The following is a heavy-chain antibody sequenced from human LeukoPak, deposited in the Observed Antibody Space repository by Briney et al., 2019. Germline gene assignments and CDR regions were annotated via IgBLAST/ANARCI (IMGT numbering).Heavy chain of an antibody. Sequence: SQTLSLTCAIYGDSVSSNSAAWNWIRQSTSRGLEWLGRTYYRSKWYNDYAVSVKSRITINADTSKNQFSLQLNSVSPEDTAVYYCARDEQWVVYFESWGQGTLVTVSS. J-gene: IGHJ4*02. CDR2: TYYRSKWYN. D-gene: IGHD6-19*01. V-gene: IGHV6-1*01. CDR3: ARDEQWVVYFES. CDR1: GDSVSSNSAA.